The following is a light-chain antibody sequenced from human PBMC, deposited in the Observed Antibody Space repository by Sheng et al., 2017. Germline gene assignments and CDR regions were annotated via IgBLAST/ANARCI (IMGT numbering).Light chain of an antibody. Sequence: EIVLTQSPGTLSLSLGERATLSCRASQNVAGRYLAWYQQKPGQPPKLLIYWASTRESGVPDRFSGSGSGTDFTLTISSLQAEDVAVYYCQQYYSTPPMYTFGQGTKLQIK. V-gene: IGKV4-1*01. CDR3: QQYYSTPPMYT. J-gene: IGKJ2*01. CDR1: QNVAGRY. CDR2: WAS.